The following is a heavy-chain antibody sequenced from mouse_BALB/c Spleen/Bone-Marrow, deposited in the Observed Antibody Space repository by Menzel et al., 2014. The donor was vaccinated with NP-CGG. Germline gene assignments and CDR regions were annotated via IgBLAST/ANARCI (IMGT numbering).Heavy chain of an antibody. Sequence: DVQLQESGPELVKPGASMKISCKASGYSFTAYTMNWVKQSHGKNLEWIGLINPYNGDTNYNQKFKGKATLTVDKSSSTAYMELLSLTSEDSAVYYCSRDYRYDGGAWFAYWGQGTLVTVSA. CDR1: GYSFTAYT. V-gene: IGHV1-18*01. J-gene: IGHJ3*01. CDR3: SRDYRYDGGAWFAY. CDR2: INPYNGDT. D-gene: IGHD2-14*01.